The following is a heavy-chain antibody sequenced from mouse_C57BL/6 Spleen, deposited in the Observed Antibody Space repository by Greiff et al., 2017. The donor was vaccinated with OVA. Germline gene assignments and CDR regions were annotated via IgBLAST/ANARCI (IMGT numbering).Heavy chain of an antibody. Sequence: VQLQQSGPELVKPGASVKISCKASGYAFSSSWMTWVKQRPGKGLEWIGRIYPGDGDTNYNGKFKGKATLTADKSSSTAYMQLSSLTSEDSAVYFCARGPYYSNSLDYWGQGTTLTVSS. CDR3: ARGPYYSNSLDY. D-gene: IGHD2-5*01. J-gene: IGHJ2*01. CDR2: IYPGDGDT. V-gene: IGHV1-82*01. CDR1: GYAFSSSW.